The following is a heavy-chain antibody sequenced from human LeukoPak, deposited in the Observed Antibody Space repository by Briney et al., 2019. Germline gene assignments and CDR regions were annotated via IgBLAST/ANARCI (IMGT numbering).Heavy chain of an antibody. Sequence: GGSLRLSCAASGFTFSTYAMSWVRQAPGKGLEWVSAISGSGSTSVYADSVRGRFTISRDNSKNTLYLQMNSLRTEDTAVYYCARDGGDGYNQIDHWGQGTLVTVSS. D-gene: IGHD5-24*01. V-gene: IGHV3-23*01. J-gene: IGHJ4*02. CDR3: ARDGGDGYNQIDH. CDR2: ISGSGSTS. CDR1: GFTFSTYA.